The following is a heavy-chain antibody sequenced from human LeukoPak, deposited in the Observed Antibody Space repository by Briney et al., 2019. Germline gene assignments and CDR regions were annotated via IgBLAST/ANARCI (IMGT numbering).Heavy chain of an antibody. CDR3: ASDRDYYDSSGYLFDY. CDR1: GFTFSSYW. CDR2: INQDGSQR. Sequence: GGSLRLSCAASGFTFSSYWMSWVRQAPGKGLEWVANINQDGSQRYYVDSVKGRFTISRDNAKKSLYLQMNSLRAEDTAVYYCASDRDYYDSSGYLFDYWGQGTLVTVSS. D-gene: IGHD3-22*01. V-gene: IGHV3-7*01. J-gene: IGHJ4*02.